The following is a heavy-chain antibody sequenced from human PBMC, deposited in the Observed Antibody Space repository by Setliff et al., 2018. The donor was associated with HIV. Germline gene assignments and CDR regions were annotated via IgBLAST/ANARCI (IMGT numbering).Heavy chain of an antibody. Sequence: ASVKVSCKSSGGTFSSNAISWVRPAPGHGLEWIGGIIPILGTTHYSQKFQDRITITRDESTRTAYLEVNNLGSEDTAIYYCARDRGGSYADACDVWGKGTMVTVS. CDR2: IIPILGTT. V-gene: IGHV1-69*05. J-gene: IGHJ3*01. CDR3: ARDRGGSYADACDV. D-gene: IGHD1-26*01. CDR1: GGTFSSNA.